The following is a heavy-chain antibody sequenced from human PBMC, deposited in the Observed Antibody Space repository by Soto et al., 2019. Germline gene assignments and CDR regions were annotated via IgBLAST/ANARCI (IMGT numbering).Heavy chain of an antibody. CDR1: GGSISSGGYY. Sequence: SETLSLTCTVSGGSISSGGYYWSWIRQHPGKGLEWIGYIYYSGSTNYNPSLKSRVTISVDTSKNQFSLKLSSVTAADTAVYYCARGPAAPHGDYGWFDPWGQGTLVTVSS. D-gene: IGHD4-17*01. J-gene: IGHJ5*02. CDR3: ARGPAAPHGDYGWFDP. V-gene: IGHV4-31*03. CDR2: IYYSGST.